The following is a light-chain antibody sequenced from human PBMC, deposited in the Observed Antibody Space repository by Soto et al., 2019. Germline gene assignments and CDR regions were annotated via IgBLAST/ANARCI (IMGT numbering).Light chain of an antibody. Sequence: QAVVTQPPSASGTPGQRVTISCSGSSSNIGSNAVNWYQQLPGTAPKLLIYTFAQRPSGVPDRFSGSKSGTSASLAISGLQSEDEADYYCQAYDYSLTASVFGGGTKVTVL. CDR3: QAYDYSLTASV. CDR2: TFA. CDR1: SSNIGSNA. J-gene: IGLJ3*02. V-gene: IGLV1-44*01.